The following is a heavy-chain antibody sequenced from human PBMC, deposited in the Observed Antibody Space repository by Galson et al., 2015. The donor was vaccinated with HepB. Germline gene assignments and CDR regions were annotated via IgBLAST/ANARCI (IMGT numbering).Heavy chain of an antibody. D-gene: IGHD6-13*01. Sequence: SLRLSCAASGFTFSSYWMSWVRQAPGKGLEWVANIKQDGSEKYYVDSVKGRFTISRDNAKNSLYLQMNSLRAEDTAVYYCARSRGIAAAGTWDYWGQGTLVTVSS. V-gene: IGHV3-7*03. J-gene: IGHJ4*02. CDR2: IKQDGSEK. CDR3: ARSRGIAAAGTWDY. CDR1: GFTFSSYW.